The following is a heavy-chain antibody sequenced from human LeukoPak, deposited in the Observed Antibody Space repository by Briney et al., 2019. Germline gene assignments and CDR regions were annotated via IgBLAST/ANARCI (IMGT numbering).Heavy chain of an antibody. CDR1: GFTFSDYY. V-gene: IGHV3-11*05. Sequence: GGSLRLSCAASGFTFSDYYMTWIRRAPGKGLEWVSYISSSSGFTEYADSVRGRFTISRDNAKNSLYLQMNTLRVDDTAVYYCARGSPPGDWGQGTLVTVSS. D-gene: IGHD3-16*01. J-gene: IGHJ4*02. CDR3: ARGSPPGD. CDR2: ISSSSGFT.